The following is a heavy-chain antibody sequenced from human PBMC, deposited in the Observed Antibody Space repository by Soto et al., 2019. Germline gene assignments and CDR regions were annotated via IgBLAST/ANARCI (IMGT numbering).Heavy chain of an antibody. Sequence: EVQLLESGGGLVQPGGSLRLSCAASGFTFSSYAMSWVRQAPGKGLEWVSAISGSGGSTYYADSVKGRFTISRDNSKNTLYLQMNSLRAEDTAVYYGWEEGYDFWSGLVGWRGQGTLVTVSS. J-gene: IGHJ4*02. D-gene: IGHD3-3*01. V-gene: IGHV3-23*01. CDR3: WEEGYDFWSGLVGW. CDR1: GFTFSSYA. CDR2: ISGSGGST.